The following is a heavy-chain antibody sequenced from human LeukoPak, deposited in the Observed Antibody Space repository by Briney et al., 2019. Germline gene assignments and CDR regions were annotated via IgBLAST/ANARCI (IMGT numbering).Heavy chain of an antibody. J-gene: IGHJ4*02. D-gene: IGHD6-19*01. CDR3: ARDLGSGWSFDC. CDR1: GFTFSSYT. Sequence: GGSLRLSCAASGFTFSSYTMNWVRQAPGKGLEWVSSISSNSNYIYYADSVKGRFTISRDHAKNSLHLQINSLRAEDTAVYYCARDLGSGWSFDCWGQGTLVTVSS. V-gene: IGHV3-21*01. CDR2: ISSNSNYI.